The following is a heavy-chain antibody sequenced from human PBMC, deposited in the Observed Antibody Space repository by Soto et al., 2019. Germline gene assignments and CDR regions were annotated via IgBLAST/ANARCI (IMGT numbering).Heavy chain of an antibody. CDR2: ISPYKGNT. V-gene: IGHV1-18*01. J-gene: IGHJ4*02. D-gene: IGHD3-10*01. Sequence: ASVKVSCKTSGYTFSSIGISWLRQAPGQGLEWMGWISPYKGNTYYAQRLQGRVTMTTDTSTSTAYMELRSLRSDDTAVYFCARDLDGSGSYYTNYWGQGTLVTVSS. CDR1: GYTFSSIG. CDR3: ARDLDGSGSYYTNY.